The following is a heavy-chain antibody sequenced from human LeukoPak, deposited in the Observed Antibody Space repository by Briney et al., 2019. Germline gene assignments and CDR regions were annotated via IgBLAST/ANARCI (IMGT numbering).Heavy chain of an antibody. J-gene: IGHJ3*02. CDR3: ARGDVDPYAFDI. Sequence: PSETLSLTCAVYGGSFSGYYWSWIRQPPGKGLELMGEINHSGSTNYNPSLKSRVTISVDTSKNQFSLKVTSVIAADTAVYYCARGDVDPYAFDIWGQGTMVTVSS. CDR2: INHSGST. CDR1: GGSFSGYY. V-gene: IGHV4-34*01. D-gene: IGHD3-10*02.